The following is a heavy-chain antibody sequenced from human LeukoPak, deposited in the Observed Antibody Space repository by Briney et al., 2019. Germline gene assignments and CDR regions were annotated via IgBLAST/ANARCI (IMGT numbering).Heavy chain of an antibody. Sequence: GGSLRLSCAASGFSFNTYSMTWVRQAPGKGLEWVSIISRTSESPFYADSVKGRFTISRDNAKNSLYLQMNGLRADYTATYYCARGATDTTRWFDPWGQGTLVTVSS. J-gene: IGHJ5*02. CDR3: ARGATDTTRWFDP. CDR2: ISRTSESP. D-gene: IGHD1-7*01. CDR1: GFSFNTYS. V-gene: IGHV3-21*01.